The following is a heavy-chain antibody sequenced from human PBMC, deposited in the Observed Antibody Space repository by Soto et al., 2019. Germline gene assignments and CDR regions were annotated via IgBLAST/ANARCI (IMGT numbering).Heavy chain of an antibody. CDR2: ISAGGGTT. D-gene: IGHD5-12*01. CDR3: ATDRPGYIPDSFDD. CDR1: GFTFSNHA. V-gene: IGHV3-23*01. Sequence: GGSLRLSCAASGFTFSNHAMNWVRQPPGKGLEWVSGISAGGGTTYHADSVKGRFTISRDNSKKTLYLQMSSLRADDTAIYYCATDRPGYIPDSFDDWGQGTMVTVSS. J-gene: IGHJ3*01.